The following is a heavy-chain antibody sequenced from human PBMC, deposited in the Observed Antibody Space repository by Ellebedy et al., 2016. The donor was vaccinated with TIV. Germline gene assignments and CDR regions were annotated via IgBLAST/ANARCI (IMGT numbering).Heavy chain of an antibody. J-gene: IGHJ4*02. CDR3: ARWASGRGFDY. D-gene: IGHD6-19*01. CDR1: GGSFSGYY. V-gene: IGHV4-34*01. CDR2: INQSGST. Sequence: MPSETLSLTCAVYGGSFSGYYWSWIRQPPGKGLEWIGEINQSGSTNYNPSLKSRVTIGIDSSKQQFSLKMTSVTAPDTSVYYCARWASGRGFDYWGQGSLVTVSS.